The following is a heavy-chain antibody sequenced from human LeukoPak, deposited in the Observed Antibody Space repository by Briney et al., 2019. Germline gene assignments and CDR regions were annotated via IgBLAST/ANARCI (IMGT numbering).Heavy chain of an antibody. J-gene: IGHJ5*02. V-gene: IGHV3-23*01. D-gene: IGHD6-13*01. CDR2: ISGSGDRT. CDR3: ARGYLGSSWPIYKNWFDP. Sequence: PGGSLRLSCEASGFTFSNYGLSWVRQAPGKGLKWVAGISGSGDRTSYADSVKGRFTISRDNSKNTLHLQMNSLRAEDTAVYYCARGYLGSSWPIYKNWFDPWGQGTLVTVSS. CDR1: GFTFSNYG.